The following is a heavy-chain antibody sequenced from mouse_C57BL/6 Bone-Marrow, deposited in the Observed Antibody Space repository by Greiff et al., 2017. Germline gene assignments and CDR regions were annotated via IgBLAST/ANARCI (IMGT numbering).Heavy chain of an antibody. CDR1: GYTFTSYG. V-gene: IGHV1-81*01. Sequence: QVQLKESGAELARPGASVKLSCKASGYTFTSYGISWVKQRTGQGLEWIGEIYPRSGNTYYNEKFKGKATLTADKSSSTAYMELRSLTSEDSAVYFCARQTYYSNYFSWFAYWGQGTLVTVSA. CDR3: ARQTYYSNYFSWFAY. J-gene: IGHJ3*01. CDR2: IYPRSGNT. D-gene: IGHD2-5*01.